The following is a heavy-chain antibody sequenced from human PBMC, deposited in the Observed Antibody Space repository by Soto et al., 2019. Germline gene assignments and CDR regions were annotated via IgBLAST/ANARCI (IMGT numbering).Heavy chain of an antibody. V-gene: IGHV4-59*01. CDR3: ARDRSSGWYGWFDP. D-gene: IGHD6-19*01. Sequence: PSETLSLTCTVSGGSISNYYWSWIRQPPGRGLEWIGHIFYSGSTNYNPALKSRVTISVDTSKSQFSLKLSSVTAADTAVYYCARDRSSGWYGWFDPWGQGTLVTVSS. J-gene: IGHJ5*02. CDR1: GGSISNYY. CDR2: IFYSGST.